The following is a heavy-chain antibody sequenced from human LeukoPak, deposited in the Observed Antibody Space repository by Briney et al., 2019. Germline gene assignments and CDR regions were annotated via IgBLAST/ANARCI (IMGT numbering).Heavy chain of an antibody. V-gene: IGHV1-2*02. CDR3: ARVPGYYGYLSEFLDY. J-gene: IGHJ4*02. CDR1: GYTFTGYY. Sequence: ASVTVSCMASGYTFTGYYMHWVRQAPGQGLEWMGWINPNSGGTNYAQTFQGRVTMSRDTSSSTAYMELSRLRSDDTAVYDCARVPGYYGYLSEFLDYWGQGTLVTVSS. D-gene: IGHD4-17*01. CDR2: INPNSGGT.